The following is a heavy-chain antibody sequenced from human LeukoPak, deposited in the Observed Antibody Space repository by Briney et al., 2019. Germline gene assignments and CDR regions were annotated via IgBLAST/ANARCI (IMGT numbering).Heavy chain of an antibody. V-gene: IGHV1-69*04. CDR1: GGTFSSYA. Sequence: GASVKVSCKASGGTFSSYAISWVRQAPGQGLEWMGRIIPILGIANYAQKFQGRVTITADKSTSTAYMELSSLRSEDTAVYYCARDLAPSITMIVVVITASDYYYGMDVWGQGTTVTVSS. CDR3: ARDLAPSITMIVVVITASDYYYGMDV. CDR2: IIPILGIA. J-gene: IGHJ6*02. D-gene: IGHD3-22*01.